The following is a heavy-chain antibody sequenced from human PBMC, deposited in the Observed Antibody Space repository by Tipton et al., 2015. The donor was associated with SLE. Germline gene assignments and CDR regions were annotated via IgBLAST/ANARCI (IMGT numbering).Heavy chain of an antibody. J-gene: IGHJ3*02. D-gene: IGHD7-27*01. CDR3: AAEGNWGSGIGTFDM. Sequence: SLRLSCAASGFPFSDYYMSWIRQAPGKGLEWVSYISGAYSTIAYVDSVKGRFSISRDNSKKTLHLQMNSLGAEDTAVYYCAAEGNWGSGIGTFDMWGQGTMVTVSS. CDR1: GFPFSDYY. V-gene: IGHV3-11*04. CDR2: ISGAYSTI.